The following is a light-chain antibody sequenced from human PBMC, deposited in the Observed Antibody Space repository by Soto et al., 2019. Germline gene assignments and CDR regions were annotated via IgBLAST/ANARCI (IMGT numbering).Light chain of an antibody. V-gene: IGLV2-11*01. CDR2: DVS. CDR1: SSDVGGYNY. J-gene: IGLJ2*01. Sequence: QSALTQPRSVSGSPGQSVTISCTGTSSDVGGYNYVSWYQQYPGKAPKLMIYDVSKRPSGVPDRFSGSKSDNTASLTISGLQAEDEADYYCCSYAGSYTVLFGGGTQLTVL. CDR3: CSYAGSYTVL.